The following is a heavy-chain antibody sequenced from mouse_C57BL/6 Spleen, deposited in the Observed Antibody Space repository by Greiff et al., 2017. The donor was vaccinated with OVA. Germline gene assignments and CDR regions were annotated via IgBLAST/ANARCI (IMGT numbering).Heavy chain of an antibody. CDR2: IDPENGDT. J-gene: IGHJ4*01. V-gene: IGHV14-4*01. CDR3: TTENAMDY. CDR1: GFNIKDDY. Sequence: EVQLVESGAELVRPGASVKLSCTASGFNIKDDYMHWVKQRPEQGLEWIGWIDPENGDTEYASKFQGKATITADTSSNTAYLQLSSLTSEDTAVYYCTTENAMDYWGQGTSVTVSS.